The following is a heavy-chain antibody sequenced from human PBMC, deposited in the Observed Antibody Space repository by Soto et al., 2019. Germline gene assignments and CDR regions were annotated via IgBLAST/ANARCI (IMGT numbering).Heavy chain of an antibody. J-gene: IGHJ4*02. Sequence: ASVKVSCKTAGYTFTDHGIDWVRQAPGQGLEWVGWVSSYNGNTNYAYNLKDRVIMTTDASTSTAYMELRGLRSDDTAVYYCAREVEGSYSPADFWGQGTPVTVSS. CDR3: AREVEGSYSPADF. D-gene: IGHD3-10*01. V-gene: IGHV1-18*01. CDR2: VSSYNGNT. CDR1: GYTFTDHG.